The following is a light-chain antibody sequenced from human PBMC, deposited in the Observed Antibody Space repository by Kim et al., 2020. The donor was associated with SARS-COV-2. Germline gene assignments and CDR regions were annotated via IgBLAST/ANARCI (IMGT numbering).Light chain of an antibody. CDR1: KLGNKY. CDR3: LAWDSSSGSYV. Sequence: SPGQAASITCSVDKLGNKYASGYQQKPGQSPVLVIYQDEKRPSGIPERFSGSNSGNSATLTISGTQAMDEADYFCLAWDSSSGSYVFGPGTKVTVL. CDR2: QDE. V-gene: IGLV3-1*01. J-gene: IGLJ1*01.